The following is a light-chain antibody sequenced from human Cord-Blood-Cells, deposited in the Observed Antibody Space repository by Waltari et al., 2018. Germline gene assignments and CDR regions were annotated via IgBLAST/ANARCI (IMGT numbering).Light chain of an antibody. CDR2: QDS. V-gene: IGLV3-1*01. J-gene: IGLJ1*01. CDR3: QAWDSSIPYV. Sequence: SYELTQPPSVSVSPGQTASITCSGDKLGDKYACWYQQKPGQSPVLVIYQDSKRPSGIPERFSGSNSGNTATLTISGTQAMDEADYYCQAWDSSIPYVFRTGTKVTVL. CDR1: KLGDKY.